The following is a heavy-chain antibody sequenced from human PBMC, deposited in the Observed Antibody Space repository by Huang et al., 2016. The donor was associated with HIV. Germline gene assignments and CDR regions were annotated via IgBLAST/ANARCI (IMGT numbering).Heavy chain of an antibody. CDR2: IRPNSGDT. Sequence: QVQLVQSGAEVKKPGASVKVSCKASGYTFTGYYMHWVRQAPGQGLQWMGLIRPNSGDTYYVQEFQGRVTITLDTSVSTAYMELTSLRSDDTAVYYCARGSASVGFPSFDYWGQGTLATVSS. CDR1: GYTFTGYY. J-gene: IGHJ4*02. D-gene: IGHD1-26*01. V-gene: IGHV1-2*02. CDR3: ARGSASVGFPSFDY.